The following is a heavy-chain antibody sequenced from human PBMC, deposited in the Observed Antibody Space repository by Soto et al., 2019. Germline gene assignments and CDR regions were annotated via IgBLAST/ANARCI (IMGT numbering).Heavy chain of an antibody. CDR3: AKAGYDTSPFIDY. J-gene: IGHJ4*02. CDR2: INAGNGNT. CDR1: GYIFSDYA. D-gene: IGHD3-22*01. Sequence: QVQLVQSGAEERKPGASVKVSCKASGYIFSDYAFHWVRQAPGQRHEWVGWINAGNGNTKYLQKLKGRVTITRDTSASTAYMELSGLRAEDTAVYYCAKAGYDTSPFIDYWGQGTLVTVSS. V-gene: IGHV1-3*05.